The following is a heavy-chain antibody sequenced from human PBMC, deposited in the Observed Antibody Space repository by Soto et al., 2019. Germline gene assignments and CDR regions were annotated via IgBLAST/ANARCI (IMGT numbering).Heavy chain of an antibody. V-gene: IGHV1-69*13. CDR2: IIPIFGTA. CDR3: ARDRSSGFLNWFDP. J-gene: IGHJ5*02. CDR1: GGTFSSYA. D-gene: IGHD3-3*01. Sequence: SVKVSCKASGGTFSSYAISWVRQAPGQGLEWMEGIIPIFGTANYAQKFQGRVTITADESTSTAYMELSSLRSEDTAVYYCARDRSSGFLNWFDPWGQGTLVTVSS.